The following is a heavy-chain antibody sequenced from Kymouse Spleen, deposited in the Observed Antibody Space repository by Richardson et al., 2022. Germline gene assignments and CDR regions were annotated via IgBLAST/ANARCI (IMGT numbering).Heavy chain of an antibody. V-gene: IGHV4-34*01. CDR1: GGSFSGYY. Sequence: QVQLQQWGAGLLKPSETLSLTCAVYGGSFSGYYWSWIRQPPGKGLEWIGEINHSGSTNYNPSLKSRVTISVDTSKNQFSLKLSSVTAADTAVYYCARKADGIAARGGFDYWGQGTLVTVSS. D-gene: IGHD6-6*01. CDR2: INHSGST. CDR3: ARKADGIAARGGFDY. J-gene: IGHJ4*02.